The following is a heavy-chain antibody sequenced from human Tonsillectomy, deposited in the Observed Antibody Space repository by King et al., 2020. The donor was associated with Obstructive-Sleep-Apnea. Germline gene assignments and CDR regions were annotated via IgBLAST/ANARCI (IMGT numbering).Heavy chain of an antibody. Sequence: HVQLQESGPGLVKPSETLSLTCTVSGGSISNYYWSWIRQPPGKGLEWIGYMYYSGNTNFNPSLKSRVTLSADTSKIQFSLSLSSVTAADTAVYYCARHRGVEDYGGYGDYFDYWGQGTLVTVSS. V-gene: IGHV4-59*08. J-gene: IGHJ4*02. D-gene: IGHD5-12*01. CDR1: GGSISNYY. CDR2: MYYSGNT. CDR3: ARHRGVEDYGGYGDYFDY.